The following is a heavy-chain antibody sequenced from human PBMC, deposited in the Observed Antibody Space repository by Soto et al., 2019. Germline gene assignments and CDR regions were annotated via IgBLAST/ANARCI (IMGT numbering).Heavy chain of an antibody. CDR1: GYTFTTYW. CDR3: ARRKYSSNYYMDV. CDR2: IFPGDSDT. Sequence: GSLKISCKGSGYTFTTYWIGWVRQMPGKGLEWMGIIFPGDSDTRYIPSFQGQVTISVDKSISTAYLQWSSLKASDTAIYYCARRKYSSNYYMDVWGKGTTVTVSS. V-gene: IGHV5-51*01. D-gene: IGHD6-19*01. J-gene: IGHJ6*03.